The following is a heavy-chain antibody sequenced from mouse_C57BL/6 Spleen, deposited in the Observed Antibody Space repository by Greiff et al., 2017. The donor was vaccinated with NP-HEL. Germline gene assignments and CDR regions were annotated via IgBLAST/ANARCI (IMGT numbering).Heavy chain of an antibody. CDR2: INPNYGAT. CDR1: GYSFTDYN. J-gene: IGHJ1*03. Sequence: VQLQQSGPELVKPGASVKISCKASGYSFTDYNMNWVKQSNGKSLEWIGVINPNYGATSSNQKFKGKATLNVDQSSSTAYMQLNSTTSEDAAVYYCAFHHGRWDFEVWGTGTTVTVSS. V-gene: IGHV1-39*01. CDR3: AFHHGRWDFEV.